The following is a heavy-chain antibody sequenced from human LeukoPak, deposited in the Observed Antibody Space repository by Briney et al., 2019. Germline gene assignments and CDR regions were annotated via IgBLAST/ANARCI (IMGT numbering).Heavy chain of an antibody. Sequence: SVKVSCKASGGTFSSYAISWVRQAPGQGLEWMGRIIPILGIANYAQKFQGRVTITADKSTSTAYMELSSLRSEDTAVYYCARNWNHVYYYYGMDVWGQGTTVTVSS. CDR3: ARNWNHVYYYYGMDV. J-gene: IGHJ6*02. CDR1: GGTFSSYA. D-gene: IGHD1-14*01. V-gene: IGHV1-69*04. CDR2: IIPILGIA.